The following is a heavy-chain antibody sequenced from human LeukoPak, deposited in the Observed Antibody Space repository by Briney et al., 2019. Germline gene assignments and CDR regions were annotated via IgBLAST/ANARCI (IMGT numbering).Heavy chain of an antibody. Sequence: GGSLRLSCAASGFTFSSYAMSWVRQAPGKGLEWVSTISGSGGSTYYADSVKGQFTISRDNSKNTLYLQMNSLRAEDTAVYYCAKDRGSCSSTSCYRDGDDYWGQGTLVTVSS. D-gene: IGHD2-2*01. CDR3: AKDRGSCSSTSCYRDGDDY. CDR1: GFTFSSYA. CDR2: ISGSGGST. J-gene: IGHJ4*02. V-gene: IGHV3-23*01.